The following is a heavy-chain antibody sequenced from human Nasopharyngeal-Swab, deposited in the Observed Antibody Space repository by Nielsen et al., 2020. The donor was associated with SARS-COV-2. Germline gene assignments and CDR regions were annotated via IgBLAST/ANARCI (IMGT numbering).Heavy chain of an antibody. J-gene: IGHJ4*02. V-gene: IGHV3-23*01. CDR3: ANEEVPNDY. Sequence: GGSLRLSCAASGFSFRDHAMSWVRQAPGKGLEWVSGISIRGVTTYYADSVKGRFTISRDNSKNTVYLDMNSPRAEGTAVYYCANEEVPNDYWGQGTLVTVSS. CDR1: GFSFRDHA. CDR2: ISIRGVTT.